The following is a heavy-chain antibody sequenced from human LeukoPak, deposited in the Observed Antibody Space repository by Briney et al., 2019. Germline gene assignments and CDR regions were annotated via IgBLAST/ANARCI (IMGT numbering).Heavy chain of an antibody. D-gene: IGHD3-16*02. CDR1: GFTFSSYW. CDR3: ARVDTLAITFGGVIARHPDY. Sequence: PGGSLRLSCAASGFTFSSYWMHWVRQAPGKGLVWVSRINSDGSSTSYADSVKGRFTISRDNAKNTLYLQMNSLRAEDTAVYYCARVDTLAITFGGVIARHPDYWGQGTLVTVSS. V-gene: IGHV3-74*01. J-gene: IGHJ4*02. CDR2: INSDGSST.